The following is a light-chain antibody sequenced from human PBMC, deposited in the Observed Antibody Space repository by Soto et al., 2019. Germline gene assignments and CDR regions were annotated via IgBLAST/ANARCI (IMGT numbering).Light chain of an antibody. J-gene: IGKJ4*01. Sequence: DIQMTQSPSSLSASVGDRVTITCRASQGLSNYLAWYQQKPGKDPKLLIYAASTLQSGLPSRFSGSGSGTNFTLTISSLQPEDVATYYCQKYTSAPLTFGGGTKVEIK. CDR3: QKYTSAPLT. CDR2: AAS. CDR1: QGLSNY. V-gene: IGKV1-27*01.